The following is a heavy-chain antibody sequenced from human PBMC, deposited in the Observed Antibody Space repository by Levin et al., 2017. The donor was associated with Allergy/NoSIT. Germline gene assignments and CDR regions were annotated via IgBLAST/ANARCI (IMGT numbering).Heavy chain of an antibody. Sequence: GGSLRLSCAASGFTFSSYAMSWVRQAPGKGLEWVSAISGSGGSTYYADSVKGRFTISRDNSKNTLYLQMNSLRAEDTAVYYCAKRTPYYYDSSGYPGGDAFDIWGQGTMVTVSS. D-gene: IGHD3-22*01. V-gene: IGHV3-23*01. CDR3: AKRTPYYYDSSGYPGGDAFDI. CDR2: ISGSGGST. J-gene: IGHJ3*02. CDR1: GFTFSSYA.